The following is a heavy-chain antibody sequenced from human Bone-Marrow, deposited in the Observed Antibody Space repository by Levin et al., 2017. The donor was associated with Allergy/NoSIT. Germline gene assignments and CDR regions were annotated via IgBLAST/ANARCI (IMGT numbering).Heavy chain of an antibody. CDR3: ARDQFRRATIGARWFDP. Sequence: GGSLRLSCAASGFTFSNSWMSWVRQAPGKGLEWVANIKEDGSEKYSVDSVKGRFTISRDNAKNSLFVQMNSLSVEETAVYYCARDQFRRATIGARWFDPWGQGTLVTVSS. J-gene: IGHJ5*02. CDR1: GFTFSNSW. V-gene: IGHV3-7*01. CDR2: IKEDGSEK. D-gene: IGHD5-24*01.